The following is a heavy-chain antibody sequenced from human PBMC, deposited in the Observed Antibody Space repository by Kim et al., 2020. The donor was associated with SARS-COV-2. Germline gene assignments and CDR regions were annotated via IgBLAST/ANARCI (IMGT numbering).Heavy chain of an antibody. V-gene: IGHV3-23*01. CDR3: ANGWAVGFFDY. D-gene: IGHD6-19*01. CDR2: T. J-gene: IGHJ4*02. Sequence: TNNQDHVKGRFTIARDNSKNTLYLQMTSLRAEDTAVYYCANGWAVGFFDYWGQGTLVTVSS.